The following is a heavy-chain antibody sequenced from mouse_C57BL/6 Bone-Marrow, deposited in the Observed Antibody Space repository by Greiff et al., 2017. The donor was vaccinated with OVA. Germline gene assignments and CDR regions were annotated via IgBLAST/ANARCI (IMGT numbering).Heavy chain of an antibody. J-gene: IGHJ1*03. V-gene: IGHV1-53*01. CDR2: INPSNGGT. CDR1: GYTFTSYW. CDR3: ARLIYYGYGEDGDV. Sequence: QVQLQQPGTELVKPGASVKLSCKASGYTFTSYWMHWVKQRPGQGLEWIGNINPSNGGTNYNEKFKSKATLTVDKSSSTAYMQLSSLTSEDSAVYYCARLIYYGYGEDGDVWGTGTTVTVSS. D-gene: IGHD2-2*01.